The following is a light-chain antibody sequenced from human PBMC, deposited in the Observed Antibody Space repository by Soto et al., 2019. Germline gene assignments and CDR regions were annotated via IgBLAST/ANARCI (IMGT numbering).Light chain of an antibody. CDR2: NAA. J-gene: IGKJ1*01. Sequence: DIQMTQSPSTLSASVGDRVTITCRASQSISTSLAWYQQKPGKAPKLLIYNAASLKSGVPSRFSGSISGTEFTLTISRLQPDDFATYYCQQYSIYSRAFGQGTKVEIK. CDR3: QQYSIYSRA. V-gene: IGKV1-5*03. CDR1: QSISTS.